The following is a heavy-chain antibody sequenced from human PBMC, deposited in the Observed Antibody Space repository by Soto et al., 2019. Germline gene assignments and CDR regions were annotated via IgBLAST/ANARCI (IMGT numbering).Heavy chain of an antibody. J-gene: IGHJ5*02. V-gene: IGHV4-30-2*01. CDR2: IYHSGST. CDR3: ASLRIAAAGLNWFDP. Sequence: QLQLQESGSGLVKPSQTLSLTCAVSGGSISSGGYSWSWIRQPPGKGLEWIGYIYHSGSTYYNPSLKSRVTISVDRYKNQFALKLSSVTAADTAVYYCASLRIAAAGLNWFDPWGQGTLVTVSS. CDR1: GGSISSGGYS. D-gene: IGHD6-13*01.